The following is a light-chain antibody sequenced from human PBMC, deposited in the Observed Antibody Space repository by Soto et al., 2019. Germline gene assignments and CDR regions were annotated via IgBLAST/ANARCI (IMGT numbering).Light chain of an antibody. J-gene: IGKJ1*01. CDR2: DAS. CDR1: QSISSW. CDR3: QQYNSYPWT. Sequence: DIQMTQSPSTLSASVGDRVTITCRASQSISSWLAWYQQKPGKAPKLLIYDASSLESGVPSSFSGSGSGKEFTLTISTLQPDDFATYYCQQYNSYPWTFGQGTKVKIK. V-gene: IGKV1-5*01.